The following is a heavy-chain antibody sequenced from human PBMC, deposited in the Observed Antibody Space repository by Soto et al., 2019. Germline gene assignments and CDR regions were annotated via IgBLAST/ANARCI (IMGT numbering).Heavy chain of an antibody. CDR2: ISSSSSYI. Sequence: PGGSLRLSCAASGFTFSSYSMNWVRQAPGKGLEWVSSISSSSSYIYYADSVKGRFTISRDNAKNSLYLQMNSLRAEDTAVYYCARDPSRRGELLISSAFDIWGQGTMVTVSS. CDR1: GFTFSSYS. J-gene: IGHJ3*02. D-gene: IGHD1-7*01. CDR3: ARDPSRRGELLISSAFDI. V-gene: IGHV3-21*01.